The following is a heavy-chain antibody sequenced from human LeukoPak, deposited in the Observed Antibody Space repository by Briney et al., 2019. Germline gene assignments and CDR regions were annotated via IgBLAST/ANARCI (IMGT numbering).Heavy chain of an antibody. Sequence: PGGSLRLSCAASGFTFSSYAMSWVRQAPGTGLEWVTYMNEGGTEIYYLDSVKGRFSISRDNGKNSLYLQMNSLRVEDTAVYYCARGVYAFDVWGQGTMVTVSS. J-gene: IGHJ3*01. CDR3: ARGVYAFDV. CDR1: GFTFSSYA. CDR2: MNEGGTEI. D-gene: IGHD6-6*01. V-gene: IGHV3-7*01.